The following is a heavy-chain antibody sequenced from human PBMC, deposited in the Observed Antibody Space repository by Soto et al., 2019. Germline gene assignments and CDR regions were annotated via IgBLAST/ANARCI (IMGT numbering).Heavy chain of an antibody. CDR3: AKEETGRGWYYFDY. V-gene: IGHV3-9*01. J-gene: IGHJ4*02. CDR1: GFTFDDYA. D-gene: IGHD6-19*01. Sequence: GGSLRLSCAASGFTFDDYAMHWVRQAPGKGLEWVSGISWNSGSIGYADSVKGRFTISRDNAKNSLYLQMNSLRAEDTALYYCAKEETGRGWYYFDYWGQGTLVTVSS. CDR2: ISWNSGSI.